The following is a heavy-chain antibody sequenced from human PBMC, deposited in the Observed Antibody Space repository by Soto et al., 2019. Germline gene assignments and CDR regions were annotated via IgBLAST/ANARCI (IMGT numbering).Heavy chain of an antibody. CDR1: GGSFSGYY. CDR3: ARLTTPTPYYYYYGMDV. V-gene: IGHV4-59*01. J-gene: IGHJ6*02. D-gene: IGHD4-17*01. CDR2: IYYSGST. Sequence: PSETLSLTCAVYGGSFSGYYWSWIRQPPGKGLEWIGYIYYSGSTNYNPSLKSRVTISVDTSKNQFSLKLSSVTAADTAVYYCARLTTPTPYYYYYGMDVWGQGTTVTVS.